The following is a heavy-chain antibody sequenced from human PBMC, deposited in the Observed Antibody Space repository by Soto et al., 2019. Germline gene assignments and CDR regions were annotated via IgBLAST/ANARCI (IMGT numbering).Heavy chain of an antibody. Sequence: GGSLRLSCATSGVPFRSYAMSWVRQAPGKGLEWVSAISGSGGSTYYADSVKGRFTISRDNSKNTLYLQMNSLRAEDTAVYYCAKDNKLATPYYYYYYMDVWGKGTTVTVSS. J-gene: IGHJ6*03. D-gene: IGHD1-1*01. CDR2: ISGSGGST. CDR1: GVPFRSYA. CDR3: AKDNKLATPYYYYYYMDV. V-gene: IGHV3-23*01.